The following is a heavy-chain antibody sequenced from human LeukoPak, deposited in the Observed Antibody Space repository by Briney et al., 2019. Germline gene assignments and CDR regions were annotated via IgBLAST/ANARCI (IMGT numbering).Heavy chain of an antibody. CDR1: GFTLRSYA. J-gene: IGHJ4*02. Sequence: QPGGSLRLSCAASGFTLRSYAMSWVRQAPGKGLEWVSAVSTSGGSTYYADSVKGRFTISRDNSKNTLYLQMNSLRADDTAVYYCAKQQELGATFGGAHYWGQGTLVTVSS. V-gene: IGHV3-23*01. CDR3: AKQQELGATFGGAHY. CDR2: VSTSGGST. D-gene: IGHD6-13*01.